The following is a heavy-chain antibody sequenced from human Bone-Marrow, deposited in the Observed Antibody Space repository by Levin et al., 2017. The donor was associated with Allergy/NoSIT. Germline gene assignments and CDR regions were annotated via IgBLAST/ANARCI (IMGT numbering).Heavy chain of an antibody. V-gene: IGHV1-69*13. Sequence: AASVKVSCKASGGTFSSYAISWVRQAPGQGLEWMGGIIPIFGTANYAQKFQGRVTITADESTSTAYMELSSLRSEDTAVYYCARDGNGYYYGSGSPWGQGTLVTVSS. CDR3: ARDGNGYYYGSGSP. CDR2: IIPIFGTA. CDR1: GGTFSSYA. D-gene: IGHD3-10*01. J-gene: IGHJ5*02.